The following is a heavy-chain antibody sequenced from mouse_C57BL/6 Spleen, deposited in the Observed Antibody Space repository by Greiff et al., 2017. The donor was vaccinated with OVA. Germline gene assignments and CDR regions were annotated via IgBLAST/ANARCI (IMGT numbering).Heavy chain of an antibody. CDR2: IYPGDGDT. CDR3: EGWAPDYDDGYAMDY. Sequence: QVQLKESGAELVKPGASVKISCKASGYAFSSYWMNWVKQRPGKGLEWIGQIYPGDGDTNYNGKFKGKATLTADKSSSTAYMQLSSLTSEDSAVDFCEGWAPDYDDGYAMDYWGQGTSVTVSS. J-gene: IGHJ4*01. V-gene: IGHV1-80*01. D-gene: IGHD2-4*01. CDR1: GYAFSSYW.